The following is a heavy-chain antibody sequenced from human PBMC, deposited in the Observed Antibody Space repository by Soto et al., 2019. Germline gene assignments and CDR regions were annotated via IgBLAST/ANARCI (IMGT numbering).Heavy chain of an antibody. V-gene: IGHV4-31*03. Sequence: PSETLSLTCTVSGGSISSGGYYWSWIRQHPGRGLEWIGYIYYSGSTYYNPSLKSRVTISVDTSKNQFSLKLSSVTAADTAVYYCVRFLRSGYDSSGYYYTGAFDIWGQGTMVTVSS. CDR2: IYYSGST. J-gene: IGHJ3*02. D-gene: IGHD3-22*01. CDR3: VRFLRSGYDSSGYYYTGAFDI. CDR1: GGSISSGGYY.